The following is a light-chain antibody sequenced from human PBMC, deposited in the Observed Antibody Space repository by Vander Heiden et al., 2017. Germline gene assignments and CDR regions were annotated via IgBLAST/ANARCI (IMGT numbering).Light chain of an antibody. J-gene: IGKJ1*01. CDR1: QSVSSN. V-gene: IGKV3-15*01. Sequence: EIVMTQSPATLSASPGERATLSCRASQSVSSNLAWYQQKPGQAPRLLIYGASTRATGIPARFSGSGSGTEFTLTISSLQSEDFAVYYCQQDNNWPQTFGQGTKVEIK. CDR3: QQDNNWPQT. CDR2: GAS.